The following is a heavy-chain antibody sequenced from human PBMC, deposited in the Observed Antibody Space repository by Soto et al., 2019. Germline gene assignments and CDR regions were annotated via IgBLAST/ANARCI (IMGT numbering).Heavy chain of an antibody. D-gene: IGHD3-3*01. Sequence: SETLSLTCTVSGGSISSDIHYWGWIRQPPGKGLEWIGTIYYSGNTYYNPSLRSRVTISMDTSTNQFSLRLTSVTAADTAVYYCARHTDCVFGCSCLGSDKMKPVAFNTWGQGTMIT. CDR2: IYYSGNT. CDR3: ARHTDCVFGCSCLGSDKMKPVAFNT. CDR1: GGSISSDIHY. J-gene: IGHJ3*02. V-gene: IGHV4-39*01.